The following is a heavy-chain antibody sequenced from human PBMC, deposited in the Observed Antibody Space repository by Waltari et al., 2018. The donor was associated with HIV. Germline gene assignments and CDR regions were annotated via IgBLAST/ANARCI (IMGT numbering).Heavy chain of an antibody. CDR2: ISSSSSTI. CDR3: ARDLAAAGTGY. D-gene: IGHD6-13*01. V-gene: IGHV3-48*01. Sequence: EVQLVESGGGLVQPGGSLRLSCAASGFPFSSYSMNWVRQAPGKGLEWVSYISSSSSTIYYADSVKGRFTISRDNAKNSLYLQMNSLRAEDTAVYYCARDLAAAGTGYWGQGTLVTVSS. CDR1: GFPFSSYS. J-gene: IGHJ4*02.